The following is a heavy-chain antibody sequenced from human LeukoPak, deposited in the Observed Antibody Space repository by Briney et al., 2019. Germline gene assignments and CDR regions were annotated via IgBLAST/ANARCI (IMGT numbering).Heavy chain of an antibody. V-gene: IGHV3-11*04. Sequence: GGSLRLSCAASGFPFSDYYMSWIRQAPGKGLEWVSYISSSSSTIYYADSVKGRFTISRDNAKNSLYLQMNSLRAEDTAVYYCARDAPHYYDSSGYYTYYYGMDVWGQGTTVTVSS. J-gene: IGHJ6*02. CDR2: ISSSSSTI. D-gene: IGHD3-22*01. CDR1: GFPFSDYY. CDR3: ARDAPHYYDSSGYYTYYYGMDV.